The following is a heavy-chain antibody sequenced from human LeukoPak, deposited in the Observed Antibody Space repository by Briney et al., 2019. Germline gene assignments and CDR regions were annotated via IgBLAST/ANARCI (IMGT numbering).Heavy chain of an antibody. Sequence: PSETLSLTCAVYGGSFSGYYWSWIRQPPGKGLEWIGEINHSGSTNYNPSLKSRATISVDTSKNQFSLKLSSVTAADTAVYYCARVPLLRYFDWLLSGYYYYYYMDVWGKGTTVTISS. J-gene: IGHJ6*03. V-gene: IGHV4-34*01. CDR1: GGSFSGYY. D-gene: IGHD3-9*01. CDR3: ARVPLLRYFDWLLSGYYYYYYMDV. CDR2: INHSGST.